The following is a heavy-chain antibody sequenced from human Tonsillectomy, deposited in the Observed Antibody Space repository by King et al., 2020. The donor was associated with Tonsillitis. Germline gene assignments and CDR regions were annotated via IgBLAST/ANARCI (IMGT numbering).Heavy chain of an antibody. J-gene: IGHJ6*02. CDR3: ARVRDGYKYYYYYGMDV. V-gene: IGHV5-51*01. Sequence: VQLVESGAEVKKPGESLKISCKGSGYSFTTNWIGWVRQMPGKGLEWMGIIYPGDSDTRYSPSFQGHVTISADKSINTAYLQWSSLKASDTAMYYCARVRDGYKYYYYYGMDVWGQGTTVTASS. CDR1: GYSFTTNW. D-gene: IGHD5-24*01. CDR2: IYPGDSDT.